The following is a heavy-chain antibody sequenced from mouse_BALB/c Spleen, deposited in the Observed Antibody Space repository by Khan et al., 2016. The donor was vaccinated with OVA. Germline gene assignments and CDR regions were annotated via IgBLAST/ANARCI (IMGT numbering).Heavy chain of an antibody. V-gene: IGHV2-6*02. J-gene: IGHJ4*01. CDR2: IWSDGKT. D-gene: IGHD2-4*01. CDR3: ARYTRMITTVLDY. CDR1: GFSLTSYG. Sequence: VQLQESGPGLVAPSQSLSITCTVSGFSLTSYGVHWVRQPPGKGLEWLVVIWSDGKTTYNSTLISRLSISKDNSKSQVFLKMNSLQTDDTAMYYGARYTRMITTVLDYWGQGTSVTVAA.